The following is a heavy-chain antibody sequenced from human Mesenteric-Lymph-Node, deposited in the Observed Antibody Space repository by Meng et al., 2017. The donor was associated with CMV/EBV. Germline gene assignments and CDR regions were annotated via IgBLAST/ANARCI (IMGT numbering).Heavy chain of an antibody. CDR2: IYHSGST. Sequence: SETLSLTCTVSGYSITSGYYWGWIRQPPGKGLEWIGNIYHSGSTNYNPSLKSRVTISVDTSKNQFSLMLNSVAAADTAIYYCARDGSGSDYWGQGMLVTV. J-gene: IGHJ4*02. D-gene: IGHD1-26*01. CDR1: GYSITSGYY. V-gene: IGHV4-38-2*02. CDR3: ARDGSGSDY.